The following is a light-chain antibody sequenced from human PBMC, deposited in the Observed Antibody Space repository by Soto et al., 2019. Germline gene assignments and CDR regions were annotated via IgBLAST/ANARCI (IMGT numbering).Light chain of an antibody. J-gene: IGLJ2*01. Sequence: QSVLTQPPSGSRTPGQRVTISCSGSSFNIGSNSVNWYQHVPGTAPKLLIHSDNQRPSGVSVRFSASKSDTSASLAISGLQSEDEASYYCAAWDDSLNSPLFGGGTKLTIL. CDR3: AAWDDSLNSPL. V-gene: IGLV1-44*01. CDR1: SFNIGSNS. CDR2: SDN.